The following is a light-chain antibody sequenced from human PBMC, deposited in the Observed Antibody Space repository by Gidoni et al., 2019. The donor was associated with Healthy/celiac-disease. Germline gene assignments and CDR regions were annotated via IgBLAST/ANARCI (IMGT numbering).Light chain of an antibody. Sequence: DIQMTQSPSTLSASVGDRVTITCRASQSISSGLVWYQQKPGNAPTLLIYQASSLESGVPSRFSGSGSGTEFTLTISSLQPDDFATYYCQQYNSYPWTFGQGTKVEIK. CDR2: QAS. V-gene: IGKV1-5*03. CDR3: QQYNSYPWT. J-gene: IGKJ1*01. CDR1: QSISSG.